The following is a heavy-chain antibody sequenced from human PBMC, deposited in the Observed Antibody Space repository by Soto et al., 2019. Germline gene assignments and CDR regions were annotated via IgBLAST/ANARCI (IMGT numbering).Heavy chain of an antibody. Sequence: GGSLRLSCAASGFTFSSYGMHWVRQAPGKGLEWVAVIWYDGSNKYYADSVKGRFTISRDNSKNTLYLQMNSLRAEDTAVYYCARNSNGLTYYYYGMDVWGQGTTVTVSS. CDR3: ARNSNGLTYYYYGMDV. V-gene: IGHV3-33*01. CDR2: IWYDGSNK. CDR1: GFTFSSYG. J-gene: IGHJ6*02. D-gene: IGHD2-8*01.